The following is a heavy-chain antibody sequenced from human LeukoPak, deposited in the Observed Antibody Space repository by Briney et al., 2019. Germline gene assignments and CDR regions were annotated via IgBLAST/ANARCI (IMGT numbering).Heavy chain of an antibody. D-gene: IGHD5-24*01. CDR1: GGSISSYY. CDR3: APLNTDGWYFDY. J-gene: IGHJ4*02. Sequence: PSETLSLTCTVSGGSISSYYWSWIRQPPGKGLEWIGYIYHSGGTSYNPSLKSRVTISVDTSKNQFSLKLGSVTAADAAVYYCAPLNTDGWYFDYWGQGTLVTVSS. CDR2: IYHSGGT. V-gene: IGHV4-59*08.